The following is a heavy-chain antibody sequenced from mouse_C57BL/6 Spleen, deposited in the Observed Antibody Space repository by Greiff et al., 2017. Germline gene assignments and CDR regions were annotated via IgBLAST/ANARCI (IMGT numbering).Heavy chain of an antibody. CDR3: ARGRAMDY. J-gene: IGHJ4*01. CDR1: GYTFTSYW. CDR2: IDPSDSYT. V-gene: IGHV1-50*01. Sequence: VKLQESGAELVKPGASVKLSCKASGYTFTSYWMQWVKQRPGQGLEWIGEIDPSDSYTNYNQKFKGKATLTVDTSSSTAYMQLSSLTSEDSAVYYCARGRAMDYWGQGTSVTVSS.